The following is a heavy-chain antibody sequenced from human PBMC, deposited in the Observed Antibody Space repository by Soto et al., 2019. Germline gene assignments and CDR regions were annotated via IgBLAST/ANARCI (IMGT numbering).Heavy chain of an antibody. Sequence: GGSLRLSCAASVFTFRSYGMHLVRQGPGKGLECVSVIWFDGSNKYYADSVKGRFTISRDNSKNTLYLQMNSLRAEDTAVYYCAKDEISKPIRGDAFNVWAQGTMVTVSS. CDR1: VFTFRSYG. V-gene: IGHV3-30*02. D-gene: IGHD4-4*01. J-gene: IGHJ3*01. CDR2: IWFDGSNK. CDR3: AKDEISKPIRGDAFNV.